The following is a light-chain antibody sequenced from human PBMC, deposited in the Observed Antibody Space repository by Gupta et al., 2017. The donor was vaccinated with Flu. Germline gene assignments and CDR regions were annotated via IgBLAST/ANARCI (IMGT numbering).Light chain of an antibody. CDR3: QSYDSSLSGSGVV. V-gene: IGLV1-40*01. J-gene: IGLJ2*01. Sequence: QSVLTPPPSVSGAPGQSVPISCTRSSSNIGAGYDVHWYQQLPGTAPKLLIYGNSNRPSGVPDRFSGSKSGTSASLAITGLQAEDEADYYCQSYDSSLSGSGVVFGGGTKLTVL. CDR1: SSNIGAGYD. CDR2: GNS.